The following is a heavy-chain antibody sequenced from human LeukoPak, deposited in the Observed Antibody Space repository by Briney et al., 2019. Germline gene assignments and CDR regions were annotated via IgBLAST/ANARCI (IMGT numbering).Heavy chain of an antibody. Sequence: SETLSLTCTVSGGSISSGGYYWSWIRQHPGKGLEWIGYIYYSGSTNYNPSLKSRVTTSVDTSKNQFSLKLSSVTAADTAVYYCARGGWLESKYDYWGQGTLVTVSS. CDR2: IYYSGST. CDR1: GGSISSGGYY. V-gene: IGHV4-61*08. J-gene: IGHJ4*02. CDR3: ARGGWLESKYDY. D-gene: IGHD5-24*01.